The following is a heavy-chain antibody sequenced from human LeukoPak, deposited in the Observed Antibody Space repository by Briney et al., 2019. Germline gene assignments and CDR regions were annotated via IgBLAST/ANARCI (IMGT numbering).Heavy chain of an antibody. Sequence: ASVKVACKASGYTFISYGISWVRQAPGQGLEWMGWISSYNGHTLYAQKFQGRVTMTTDTSTSTAYMELRSLRSDDTAVYFCAREDYDFWTGNDPFDIWCPGTMVTVSS. CDR3: AREDYDFWTGNDPFDI. CDR1: GYTFISYG. D-gene: IGHD3-3*01. CDR2: ISSYNGHT. V-gene: IGHV1-18*04. J-gene: IGHJ3*02.